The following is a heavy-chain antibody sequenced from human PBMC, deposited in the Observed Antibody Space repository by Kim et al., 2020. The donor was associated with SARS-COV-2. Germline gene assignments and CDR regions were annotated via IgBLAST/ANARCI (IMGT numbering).Heavy chain of an antibody. V-gene: IGHV4-4*07. CDR3: ARGLWVLHMHFDN. CDR1: GGSITNYY. Sequence: SETLSLTCTVSGGSITNYYWNWIRQPVGESLEWIGRISTNGTTNYNPSLQSRLTMSVDTPKNQFSLRLTSVTAADTAVYYCARGLWVLHMHFDNWGRVT. J-gene: IGHJ4*02. CDR2: ISTNGTT. D-gene: IGHD2-21*01.